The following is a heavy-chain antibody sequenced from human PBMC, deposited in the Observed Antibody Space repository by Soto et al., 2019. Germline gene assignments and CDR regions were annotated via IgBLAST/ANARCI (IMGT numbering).Heavy chain of an antibody. CDR3: ASHTIADQWFDP. V-gene: IGHV4-38-2*01. CDR2: IYHSGST. D-gene: IGHD6-13*01. CDR1: GYSISSGYY. Sequence: SETLSLTCAVSGYSISSGYYWGWIRQPPGKGLEWIGSIYHSGSTYYNPSLKSRVTISVDTSKNQFSLKLSSVTAEDTAVYYCASHTIADQWFDPSGQGTLLPVSP. J-gene: IGHJ5*02.